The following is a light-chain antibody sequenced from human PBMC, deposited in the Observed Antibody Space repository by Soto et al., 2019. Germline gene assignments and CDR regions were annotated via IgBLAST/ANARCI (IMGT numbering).Light chain of an antibody. V-gene: IGKV1-27*01. J-gene: IGKJ1*01. CDR3: QKYNSAPPT. Sequence: DIQMTQSPSSLSTSVGDRVIITCRASQAISIYLAWYQQKPGKVPKLLIYAASTLQSGVPSRFSGSGSGTDFTLTISSLQPEDVATYYCQKYNSAPPTFGQGTKVEIK. CDR2: AAS. CDR1: QAISIY.